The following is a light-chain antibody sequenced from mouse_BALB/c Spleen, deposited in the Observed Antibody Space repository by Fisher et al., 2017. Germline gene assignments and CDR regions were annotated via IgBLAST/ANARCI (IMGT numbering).Light chain of an antibody. CDR1: SSVSY. V-gene: IGKV4-57*01. CDR3: QQRSSYPLT. Sequence: IVLTQTPAIMSASLGEEITLTCSASSSVSYMHWYQQKSGTSPKLWIYSTSNLASGVPARFSGSGSGTSYSLTVSRMEAEDAATYYCQQRSSYPLTFGAGTKLELK. CDR2: STS. J-gene: IGKJ5*01.